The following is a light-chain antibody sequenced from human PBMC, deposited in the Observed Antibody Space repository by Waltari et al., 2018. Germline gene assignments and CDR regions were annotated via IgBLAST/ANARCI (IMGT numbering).Light chain of an antibody. J-gene: IGLJ1*01. V-gene: IGLV2-14*03. Sequence: SALTQPASVSASPGQSIAISCTATNTDLDNFNFVSWYQQYPGEAARLLIYDGNVRASGISNRFSGSKSGNTASLTISGLQAEDEADYYCCSFTTRRTYVFGTGTKVTVL. CDR1: NTDLDNFNF. CDR3: CSFTTRRTYV. CDR2: DGN.